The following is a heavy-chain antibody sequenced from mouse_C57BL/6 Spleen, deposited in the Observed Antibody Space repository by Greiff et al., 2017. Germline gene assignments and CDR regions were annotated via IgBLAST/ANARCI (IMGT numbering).Heavy chain of an antibody. CDR2: ISYDGSN. D-gene: IGHD3-1*01. V-gene: IGHV3-6*01. CDR1: GYSITSGYY. CDR3: ARERGTWYFDV. Sequence: VQLKESGPGLVKPSQSLSLTCSVTGYSITSGYYWNWIRQFPGNKLEWMGYISYDGSNNYNPSLKNRISITRDTSKNQFFLKLNSVTTEDTATYYCARERGTWYFDVWGTGTTVTVSS. J-gene: IGHJ1*03.